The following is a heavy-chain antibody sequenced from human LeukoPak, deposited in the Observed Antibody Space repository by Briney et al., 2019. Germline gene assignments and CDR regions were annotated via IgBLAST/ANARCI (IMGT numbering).Heavy chain of an antibody. CDR3: ARGNYDSSGYLDY. CDR1: GFTFSNYG. V-gene: IGHV3-33*01. CDR2: IWYDGSNK. Sequence: PGGSLRLSCAASGFTFSNYGMHWVRQAPGKGLEWVAVIWYDGSNKYYVDSVKGRFTISRDNSKNTLFLQMNSLRAEDTAVYYCARGNYDSSGYLDYWGQGTLVPVSS. J-gene: IGHJ4*02. D-gene: IGHD3-22*01.